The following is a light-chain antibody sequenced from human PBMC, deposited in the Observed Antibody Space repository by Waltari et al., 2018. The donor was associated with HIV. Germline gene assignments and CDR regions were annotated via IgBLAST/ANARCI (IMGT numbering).Light chain of an antibody. Sequence: QTMLTQPPSVSRAPGQTVTISCIGDISTLVRFDVHWYQQLPGAAPKLLIYANTNRPSGVPDRFSASKSGTSASLAISGLQAEDEADYYCQSYDTILSGPVVVFGGGTKLTVL. V-gene: IGLV1-40*01. CDR2: ANT. CDR1: ISTLVRFD. J-gene: IGLJ2*01. CDR3: QSYDTILSGPVVV.